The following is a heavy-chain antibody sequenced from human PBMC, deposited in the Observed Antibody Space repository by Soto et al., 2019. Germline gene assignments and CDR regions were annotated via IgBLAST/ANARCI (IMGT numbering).Heavy chain of an antibody. CDR1: GGSISSGGYY. J-gene: IGHJ3*02. Sequence: SETLSLTCTVSGGSISSGGYYWSWIRQHPGKGLEWIGYIYYSGSTYYNPSLKSRVTISVDTSKNQFSLKLSSVTAADTAVYYCAREGRRDGYNSAFDIWGQGTMVTVSS. D-gene: IGHD5-12*01. CDR2: IYYSGST. V-gene: IGHV4-31*03. CDR3: AREGRRDGYNSAFDI.